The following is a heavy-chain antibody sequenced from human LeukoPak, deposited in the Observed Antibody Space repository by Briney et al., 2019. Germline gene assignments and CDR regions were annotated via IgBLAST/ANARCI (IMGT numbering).Heavy chain of an antibody. J-gene: IGHJ4*02. Sequence: SVKVTCKASGGTFSSYAISWVRQAPGQGLEWMGGIIPIFGTANYAQKFQGRVTITADESTSTAYMELSSLRSEDTAVYYCARDRDYYDSSGPSGFDYWGQGTPVTVSS. D-gene: IGHD3-22*01. V-gene: IGHV1-69*13. CDR2: IIPIFGTA. CDR1: GGTFSSYA. CDR3: ARDRDYYDSSGPSGFDY.